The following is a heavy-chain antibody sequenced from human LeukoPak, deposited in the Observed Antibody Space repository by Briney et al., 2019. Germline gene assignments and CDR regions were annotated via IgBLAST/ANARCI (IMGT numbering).Heavy chain of an antibody. V-gene: IGHV3-30*18. Sequence: GGSLRLSCAASGFTFSSYGMHWVRQAPGKGLEWVAVISYDGSNKYYADSVKGRFTISRDNSKNTLYLLMNSLRAEDTAVYYCAKDEMSSFWGQGTLVTVSS. D-gene: IGHD5-24*01. CDR3: AKDEMSSF. CDR2: ISYDGSNK. J-gene: IGHJ4*02. CDR1: GFTFSSYG.